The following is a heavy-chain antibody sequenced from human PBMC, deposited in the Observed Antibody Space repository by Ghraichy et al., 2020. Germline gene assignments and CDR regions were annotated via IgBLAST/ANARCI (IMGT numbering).Heavy chain of an antibody. CDR3: ARGIMATHRDWYFDL. CDR2: IGIAGDT. D-gene: IGHD5-12*01. CDR1: GFTFSSYD. J-gene: IGHJ2*01. V-gene: IGHV3-13*01. Sequence: GESLNISCAASGFTFSSYDMHWVRQPIGKGLEWVSVIGIAGDTYYPGSVKGRFTISRENAKNSLYLQMNSLRAGDTAMYYCARGIMATHRDWYFDLWGRGTLVTVSS.